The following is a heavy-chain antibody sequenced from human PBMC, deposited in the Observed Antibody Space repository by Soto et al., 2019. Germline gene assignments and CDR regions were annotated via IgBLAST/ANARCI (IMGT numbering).Heavy chain of an antibody. J-gene: IGHJ4*02. V-gene: IGHV1-18*04. D-gene: IGHD6-19*01. CDR3: AREEGISDWHAFDY. CDR2: ISTYNGNT. CDR1: GYTFTDYG. Sequence: QVQLVQSGAEVKKPGASVKVSCKASGYTFTDYGISWVRQAPGQGLEWMGWISTYNGNTIYAQKIQGRVTMTTDTSTSTGYVELRSMRSDDTAVYYCAREEGISDWHAFDYWGQGTLVTVSS.